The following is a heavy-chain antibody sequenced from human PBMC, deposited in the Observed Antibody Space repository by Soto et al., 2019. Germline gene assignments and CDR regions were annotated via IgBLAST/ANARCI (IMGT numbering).Heavy chain of an antibody. D-gene: IGHD3-22*01. CDR3: AKDRVGDYYDSSGYFFDY. Sequence: GGSLRLSCAASGFTFSSYAMSWVRQAPGKGLEWVSAISGSGGSTYYADSVKGRFTIFRDNSKNTLYLQMNSLRAEDTAVYYCAKDRVGDYYDSSGYFFDYWGQGTLVTVSS. J-gene: IGHJ4*02. CDR1: GFTFSSYA. CDR2: ISGSGGST. V-gene: IGHV3-23*01.